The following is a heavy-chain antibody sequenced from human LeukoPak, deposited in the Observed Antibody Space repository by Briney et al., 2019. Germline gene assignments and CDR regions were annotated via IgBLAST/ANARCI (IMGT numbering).Heavy chain of an antibody. CDR3: ARDSEGDIGGLDY. J-gene: IGHJ4*02. CDR2: IYYSGST. CDR1: GGSISSGGYH. V-gene: IGHV4-31*03. Sequence: PSETLSLTCTVSGGSISSGGYHWSWIRQHPGKGLEWIGYIYYSGSTYYNPSLKSRVTISVDTSKNQFSLKLSSVTAADTAVYYCARDSEGDIGGLDYWGQGTLVTVSS. D-gene: IGHD1-26*01.